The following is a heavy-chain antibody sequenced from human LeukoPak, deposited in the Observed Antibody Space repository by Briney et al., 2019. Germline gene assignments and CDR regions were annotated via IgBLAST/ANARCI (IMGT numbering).Heavy chain of an antibody. CDR1: GFTFRNYW. V-gene: IGHV3-23*01. CDR2: ISGSGGST. CDR3: AKPCGRGVMGDWFDP. J-gene: IGHJ5*02. D-gene: IGHD3-10*01. Sequence: PGGSLRLSCAASGFTFRNYWMGWVRQAPGKGLEWVSAISGSGGSTYYADSVKGRFTISRDNSKNTLYLQMNSLRAEDTAVYYCAKPCGRGVMGDWFDPWGQGTLVTVSS.